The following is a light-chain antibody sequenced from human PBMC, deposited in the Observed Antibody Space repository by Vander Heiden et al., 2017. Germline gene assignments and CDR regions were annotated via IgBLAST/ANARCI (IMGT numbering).Light chain of an antibody. CDR2: HDS. V-gene: IGLV3-1*01. CDR3: LAWDSSTGV. Sequence: SYELTQTPSVSVSPGQTASISCSGDKLGKKYSSWYQQKAGQSPVLVIYHDSRRPSGIPERFSGSNSGTTATLTISGTQPLDEADYYCLAWDSSTGVLGGGTKLTVL. CDR1: KLGKKY. J-gene: IGLJ2*01.